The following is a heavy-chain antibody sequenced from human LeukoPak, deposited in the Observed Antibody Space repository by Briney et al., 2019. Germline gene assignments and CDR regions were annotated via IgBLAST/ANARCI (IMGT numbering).Heavy chain of an antibody. CDR2: IYYSGST. J-gene: IGHJ4*02. CDR1: GGSISSSSYY. CDR3: ARQVAVAYDY. D-gene: IGHD6-19*01. Sequence: SETLSLTCTVSGGSISSSSYYWGWIRQPPGKGLEWIGSIYYSGSTYYNPSLKSRVTISVDTSKNQFSLKLSSVTAADTAVYYCARQVAVAYDYWGREPWSPSPQ. V-gene: IGHV4-39*01.